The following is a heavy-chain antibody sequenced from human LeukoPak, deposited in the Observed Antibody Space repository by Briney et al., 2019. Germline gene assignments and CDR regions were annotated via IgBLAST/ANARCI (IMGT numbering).Heavy chain of an antibody. V-gene: IGHV6-1*01. D-gene: IGHD6-6*01. CDR2: TYYRSKWYN. CDR1: GDSVSSNSAA. J-gene: IGHJ4*02. Sequence: SQTPSLTCAISGDSVSSNSAAWNWIRQSPSRGLEWLGRTYYRSKWYNDYAVSVKSRITINPDTSKNQFSLQLNSVTPEDTAVYYCARDVYSSSSSIYYYFDYWGQGTLVTVSS. CDR3: ARDVYSSSSSIYYYFDY.